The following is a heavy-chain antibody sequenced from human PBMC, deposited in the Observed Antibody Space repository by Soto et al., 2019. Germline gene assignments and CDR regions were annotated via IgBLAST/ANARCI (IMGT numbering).Heavy chain of an antibody. CDR3: ARDLDGSGAYYTDF. J-gene: IGHJ4*02. Sequence: SGQVSFKASGCTFPNYGITWVRQAPGQGLEWMGWISAYKANIKYAQKFQGRVTLTTDTSTSTAYMELRSLRSDDTAIYYCARDLDGSGAYYTDFWGQGTLVTVSS. CDR1: GCTFPNYG. V-gene: IGHV1-18*01. CDR2: ISAYKANI. D-gene: IGHD3-10*01.